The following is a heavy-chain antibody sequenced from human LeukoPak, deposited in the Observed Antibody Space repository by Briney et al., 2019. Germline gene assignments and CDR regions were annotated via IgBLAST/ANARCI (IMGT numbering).Heavy chain of an antibody. V-gene: IGHV1-18*01. J-gene: IGHJ4*02. CDR1: GYTFTSYG. CDR2: ISAYNGNT. D-gene: IGHD3-16*02. CDR3: ARAPRGAYDYVWGSYRYGAIDY. Sequence: ASVKVSCKASGYTFTSYGISWVRQAPGQGLEGMGWISAYNGNTNYAQKLQGRVTMTTDTSTSTAYMELRSLRSDDTAVYYCARAPRGAYDYVWGSYRYGAIDYWGQGTLVTVSS.